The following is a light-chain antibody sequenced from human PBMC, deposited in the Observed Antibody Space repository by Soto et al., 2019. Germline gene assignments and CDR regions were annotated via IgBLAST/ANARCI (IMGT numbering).Light chain of an antibody. CDR3: CSYAGNSFYV. CDR2: DVS. CDR1: SSDVGGYDF. V-gene: IGLV2-11*01. Sequence: QSALSQPRSVSGSPGQSVTISCTGTSSDVGGYDFVSWYQQRPDKAPKLMIYDVSVRPSGVPDRFSASKSGNTASLTVSGLQAEDEADYYCCSYAGNSFYVFGTGAKVPVL. J-gene: IGLJ1*01.